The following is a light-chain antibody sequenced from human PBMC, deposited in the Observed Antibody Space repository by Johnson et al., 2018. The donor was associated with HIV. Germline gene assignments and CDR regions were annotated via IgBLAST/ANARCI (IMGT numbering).Light chain of an antibody. J-gene: IGLJ1*01. CDR3: GTWDSSLSVV. Sequence: QSILTQPPSVSAAPGQKVTISCSGSSSNIGNNYVSWYQQLPGTAPKLLIYDNNKRPSGIPDRFSGSKSGTSATLGITGLQTGDAADYYCGTWDSSLSVVFGTGTEVTVL. V-gene: IGLV1-51*01. CDR2: DNN. CDR1: SSNIGNNY.